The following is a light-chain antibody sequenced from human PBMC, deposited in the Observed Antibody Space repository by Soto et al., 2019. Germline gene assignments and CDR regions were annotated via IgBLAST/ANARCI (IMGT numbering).Light chain of an antibody. CDR2: DAS. Sequence: EIVLTQSPATLSLSPGERATLSCRASQSVSKYLAWYQQKPGQAPRLLIYDASNRATGIPARFSGSGSGTDFTLTISSLEPEDFAVYYCQQRSIWPRAFGQGTRLEIK. CDR3: QQRSIWPRA. CDR1: QSVSKY. V-gene: IGKV3-11*01. J-gene: IGKJ5*01.